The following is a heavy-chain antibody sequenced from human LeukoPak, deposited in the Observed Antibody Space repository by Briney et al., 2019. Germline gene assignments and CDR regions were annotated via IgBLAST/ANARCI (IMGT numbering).Heavy chain of an antibody. J-gene: IGHJ6*03. D-gene: IGHD3-9*01. Sequence: GGSLRLSCAASGFTFDDYAMHWVRQAPGKGLEWVSGISWNSGSIGYADSVKGRFTISRDNAKNSLYLQMNSLRAEDTAVYYCARDRHDYDILTGYYNYYYYYMDVWGKGTTVTVSS. V-gene: IGHV3-9*01. CDR2: ISWNSGSI. CDR1: GFTFDDYA. CDR3: ARDRHDYDILTGYYNYYYYYMDV.